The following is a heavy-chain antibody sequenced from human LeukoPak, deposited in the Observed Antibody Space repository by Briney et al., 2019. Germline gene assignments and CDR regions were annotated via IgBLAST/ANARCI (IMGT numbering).Heavy chain of an antibody. Sequence: SETLSLTCTVSGGPISSYYRSWIRQPAGKGLEWIGRIYTSGSTIYNPSLKRRRTMSVGTSKNQFSLTLSSVTAADTAVYYCARDPGGQLLHNWFDPWGQGTLVTVSS. D-gene: IGHD2-2*01. V-gene: IGHV4-4*07. CDR1: GGPISSYY. J-gene: IGHJ5*02. CDR2: IYTSGST. CDR3: ARDPGGQLLHNWFDP.